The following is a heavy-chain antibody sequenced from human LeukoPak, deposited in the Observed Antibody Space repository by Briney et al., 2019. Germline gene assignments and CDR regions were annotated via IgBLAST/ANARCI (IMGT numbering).Heavy chain of an antibody. Sequence: ASVKVSCKASGGTFSGYAISWVRQAPGQGLEWMGIINPSGGSTNYAQKFQGRVTMTRDTSTSTVYMELSSLTSEDTAVYYCGRDSLYYDFLTNYYREYFDYWGQGTLVTVSS. CDR1: GGTFSGYA. J-gene: IGHJ4*02. D-gene: IGHD3-9*01. CDR3: GRDSLYYDFLTNYYREYFDY. V-gene: IGHV1-46*01. CDR2: INPSGGST.